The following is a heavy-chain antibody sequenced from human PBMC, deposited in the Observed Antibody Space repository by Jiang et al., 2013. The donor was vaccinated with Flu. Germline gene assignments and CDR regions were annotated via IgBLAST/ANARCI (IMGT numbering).Heavy chain of an antibody. CDR2: ISSSSSTI. CDR1: GFTFSSYS. V-gene: IGHV3-48*02. D-gene: IGHD2-15*01. CDR3: ARAYCSGGSCYGFDY. J-gene: IGHJ4*02. Sequence: SGGGLVQPGGSLRLSCAASGFTFSSYSMNWVRQAPGKGLEWVSYISSSSSTIYYADSVKGRFTISRDNAKNSLYLQMNSLRDEDTAVYYCARAYCSGGSCYGFDYWGQGTLVTVSS.